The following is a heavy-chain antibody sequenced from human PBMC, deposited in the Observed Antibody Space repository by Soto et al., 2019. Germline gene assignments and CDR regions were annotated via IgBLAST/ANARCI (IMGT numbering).Heavy chain of an antibody. Sequence: QVQLQESGPGLVKPSQTLSLTCTVSGGSISSGDYYWSWIRQPPGKGLEWIGYIYYSGSTYYNPSLKSRVTISVDTSKNPFYLKLSSVTAADTAVYYCARGYYYGSGSYYKNPLFGYYYYGMDVWGQGTTVTVSS. D-gene: IGHD3-10*01. V-gene: IGHV4-30-4*01. CDR2: IYYSGST. CDR3: ARGYYYGSGSYYKNPLFGYYYYGMDV. J-gene: IGHJ6*02. CDR1: GGSISSGDYY.